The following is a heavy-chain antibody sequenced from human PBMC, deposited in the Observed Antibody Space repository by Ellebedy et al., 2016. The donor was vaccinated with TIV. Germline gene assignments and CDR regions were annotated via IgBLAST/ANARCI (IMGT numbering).Heavy chain of an antibody. CDR1: GFNFNIRV. J-gene: IGHJ4*02. Sequence: GGSLRLXXTASGFNFNIRVMHWVRQAPGNGLEWVALIRHDGINKYYADSVKGRFTVSRDNSKNTLYLQMDSLRAEDTAMYYCARDGGSGTDYWGQGTLVTVSS. CDR2: IRHDGINK. CDR3: ARDGGSGTDY. D-gene: IGHD3-16*01. V-gene: IGHV3-30*02.